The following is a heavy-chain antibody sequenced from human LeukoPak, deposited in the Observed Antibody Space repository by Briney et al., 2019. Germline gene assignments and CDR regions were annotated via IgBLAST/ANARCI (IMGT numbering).Heavy chain of an antibody. V-gene: IGHV1-46*03. CDR3: ARGYDYGDPNYYDTQYYFDY. J-gene: IGHJ4*02. CDR2: INPSGGST. CDR1: GYTFTSYY. Sequence: ASVKVSCKASGYTFTSYYMHWVRQAPGQGLEWMGIINPSGGSTSYAQKFQGRVTMTRDTSTSTVYMELSSLRSEDTAVHYCARGYDYGDPNYYDTQYYFDYWGQGTLVTVSS. D-gene: IGHD4-17*01.